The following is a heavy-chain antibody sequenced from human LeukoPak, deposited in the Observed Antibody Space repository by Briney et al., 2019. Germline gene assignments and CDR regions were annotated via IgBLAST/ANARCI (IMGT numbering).Heavy chain of an antibody. V-gene: IGHV1-69*05. CDR3: ARGSGDGYNFGH. Sequence: ASVKVSCKASGGTFSSYAISWVRQAPGQGLEWMGGIIPIFGTANYAQKFQGRVTITTDESTSTAYMGLSSLRSEDTAVYYCARGSGDGYNFGHWGQGTLVTVSS. D-gene: IGHD5-24*01. J-gene: IGHJ4*02. CDR1: GGTFSSYA. CDR2: IIPIFGTA.